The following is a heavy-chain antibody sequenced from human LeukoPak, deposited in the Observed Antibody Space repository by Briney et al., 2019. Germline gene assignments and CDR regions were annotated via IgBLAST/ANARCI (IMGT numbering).Heavy chain of an antibody. D-gene: IGHD1-26*01. J-gene: IGHJ4*02. V-gene: IGHV3-30*02. CDR3: AKVHSGSYSYFDY. CDR1: GFTFSSYD. Sequence: GGSLRPSCAASGFTFSSYDMHWVRQAPGKGLEWVSFIRYDGSNKYYADSVKGRFTISRDNSKNTLYLQMNSLRAEDTAVYYCAKVHSGSYSYFDYWGQGTLVTVSS. CDR2: IRYDGSNK.